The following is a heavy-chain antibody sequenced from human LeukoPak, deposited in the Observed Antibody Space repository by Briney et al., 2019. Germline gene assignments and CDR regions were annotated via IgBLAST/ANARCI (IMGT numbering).Heavy chain of an antibody. J-gene: IGHJ5*02. CDR2: MNPNSGNT. Sequence: ASVKVSCKASGYTFTSYDINWVRQATGQGLEWMGWMNPNSGNTGYAQKFQGRVTMTRNTSISTAYMELSSLTSEDTAVYYCASRRFGGNWFDPWGQGTLVTVSS. D-gene: IGHD3-16*01. CDR1: GYTFTSYD. V-gene: IGHV1-8*01. CDR3: ASRRFGGNWFDP.